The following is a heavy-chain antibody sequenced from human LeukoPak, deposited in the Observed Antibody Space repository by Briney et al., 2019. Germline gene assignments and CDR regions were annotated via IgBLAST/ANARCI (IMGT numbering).Heavy chain of an antibody. Sequence: GGSLRLSCAASGFTFSSYWMSWVRQAPGKGLEWVANLKQDESEKYYAHSVKGRFTISRDNAKNSLYLQMNSLRAEDTAVYYCAGLSDSIDCFGFDIWGQGTTVTVSS. CDR3: AGLSDSIDCFGFDI. CDR2: LKQDESEK. V-gene: IGHV3-7*01. J-gene: IGHJ3*02. CDR1: GFTFSSYW. D-gene: IGHD3-22*01.